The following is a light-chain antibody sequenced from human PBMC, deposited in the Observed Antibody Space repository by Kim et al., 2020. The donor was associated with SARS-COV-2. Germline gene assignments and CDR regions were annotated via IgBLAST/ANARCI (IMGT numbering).Light chain of an antibody. CDR3: SSYAGSNIYV. CDR1: GSDIGGYDS. J-gene: IGLJ1*01. Sequence: QSVLTQPPSASGSPGQSVIISCTGTGSDIGGYDSVSWYQQYPGKAPKVIIYEVTKRPSGVPDRFSGSKSGNTASLTVSAVQAEDEADYYCSSYAGSNIYVFGTGTKVTVL. V-gene: IGLV2-8*01. CDR2: EVT.